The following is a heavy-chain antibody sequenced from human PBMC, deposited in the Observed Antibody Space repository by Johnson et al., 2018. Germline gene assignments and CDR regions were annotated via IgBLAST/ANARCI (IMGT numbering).Heavy chain of an antibody. Sequence: QVQLVEAGGGLVKPGGSLRLSCAASGFSFSDYYMTWIRQAPGKGLEWVSYISSSGNTIYYADSVKGRFNISRDNAKNSLYLQMNSLRAEDTAVYYCARDKNSNYYYYYMDVWGKGTTVTVSS. D-gene: IGHD4-11*01. V-gene: IGHV3-11*01. CDR2: ISSSGNTI. J-gene: IGHJ6*03. CDR3: ARDKNSNYYYYYMDV. CDR1: GFSFSDYY.